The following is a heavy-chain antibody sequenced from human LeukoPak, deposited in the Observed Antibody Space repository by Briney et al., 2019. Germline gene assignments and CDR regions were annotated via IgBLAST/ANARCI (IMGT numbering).Heavy chain of an antibody. J-gene: IGHJ4*02. CDR1: GFTFSSYA. D-gene: IGHD6-6*01. CDR3: AKTLYSSSAYFDY. V-gene: IGHV3-23*01. CDR2: IGGSGEST. Sequence: GGSLRLSCAASGFTFSSYAMSWVRQAPGKGLGWVSVIGGSGESTYYADSVKGRFTISRDNSKNTLYLQMNSQRAEDTAIYYCAKTLYSSSAYFDYWGQGTLVTVSS.